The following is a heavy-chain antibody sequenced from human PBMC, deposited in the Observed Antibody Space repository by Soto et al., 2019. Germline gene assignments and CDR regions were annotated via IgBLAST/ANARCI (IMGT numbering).Heavy chain of an antibody. CDR2: IYYSGST. CDR1: GGSISSSSYY. J-gene: IGHJ6*02. Sequence: SETLSLTCTVSGGSISSSSYYWGWIRQPPGKGLEWIGSIYYSGSTYYNPSLKSRVTISVDTSKNQFSLKLSSVTAADTAVYYCASIPDGYCSGGSCYSNGMDAWGQGTTVTVSS. V-gene: IGHV4-39*01. D-gene: IGHD2-15*01. CDR3: ASIPDGYCSGGSCYSNGMDA.